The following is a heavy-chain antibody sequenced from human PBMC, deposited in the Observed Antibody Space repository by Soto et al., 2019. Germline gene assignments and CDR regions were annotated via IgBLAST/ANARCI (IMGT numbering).Heavy chain of an antibody. CDR2: IYYSGST. D-gene: IGHD3-10*01. V-gene: IGHV4-30-4*01. Sequence: QVQLQESGPGLVKPSQTLSLTCTVSGGSISSGDYYWSWIRQPPGKGLEWIGYIYYSGSTYYNPSLKSRDTISVDPTKNQFYRKLGSVTAAATAVYYCAREGRAYYYYYGMDVWGQGTTVTVSS. CDR1: GGSISSGDYY. J-gene: IGHJ6*02. CDR3: AREGRAYYYYYGMDV.